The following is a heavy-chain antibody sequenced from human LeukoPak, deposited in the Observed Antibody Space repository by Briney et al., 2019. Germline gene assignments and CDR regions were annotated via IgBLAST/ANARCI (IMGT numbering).Heavy chain of an antibody. CDR3: ASSRLAGTNWFDP. CDR1: GGSVSSGSYY. CDR2: IYYSGST. D-gene: IGHD6-19*01. V-gene: IGHV4-61*01. Sequence: SETLSLTCTVSGGSVSSGSYYWSWIRQPPGKGLEWIGYIYYSGSTNYNPSLKSRVTISVDTSKNQFSLKPSSVTAADTAVYYCASSRLAGTNWFDPWGQGTLVTVSS. J-gene: IGHJ5*02.